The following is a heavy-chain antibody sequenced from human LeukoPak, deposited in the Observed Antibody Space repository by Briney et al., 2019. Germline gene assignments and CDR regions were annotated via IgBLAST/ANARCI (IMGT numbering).Heavy chain of an antibody. D-gene: IGHD3-3*01. CDR2: IYYSGST. V-gene: IGHV4-59*01. J-gene: IGHJ6*02. Sequence: PSETLSLTCTVSGGSISSYYWSWIRQPPGKGLEWIGYIYYSGSTNYNPSLKSRVTISVDTSKNQFPLKLSSVTAADTAVYYCARVVRDYDFWSGYYSYGMDVWGQGTTVTVSS. CDR3: ARVVRDYDFWSGYYSYGMDV. CDR1: GGSISSYY.